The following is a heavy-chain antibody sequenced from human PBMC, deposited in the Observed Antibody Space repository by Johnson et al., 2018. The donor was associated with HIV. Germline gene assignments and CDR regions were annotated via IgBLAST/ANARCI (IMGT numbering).Heavy chain of an antibody. J-gene: IGHJ3*02. CDR1: GFSFCDYY. V-gene: IGHV3-11*01. D-gene: IGHD6-19*01. Sequence: QVQLVESGGGVVQPGRSLRLSCAASGFSFCDYYLSWFRQAPGKGLEWVSYISSTATNIDYADSVKGRVTISRDNSKNTLYLQMNSLRAEDTAVYYCARGLQDSSGWYNAFDIWGQGTMVTVSS. CDR3: ARGLQDSSGWYNAFDI. CDR2: ISSTATNI.